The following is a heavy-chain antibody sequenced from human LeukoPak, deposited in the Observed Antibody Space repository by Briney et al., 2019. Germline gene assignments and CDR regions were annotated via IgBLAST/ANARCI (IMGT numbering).Heavy chain of an antibody. CDR1: GFTFSKYW. V-gene: IGHV3-7*01. CDR2: IRGDGSVK. D-gene: IGHD3-22*01. J-gene: IGHJ3*02. Sequence: PGESLRLSCAASGFTFSKYWMTWVRQAPGKGLEWVANIRGDGSVKYLLDSVKGRFTISRDNVKNSVSLEMNNLRDEDTALYYCSRDANYYDTSRHYFDAFDMWGQGTMVTVSS. CDR3: SRDANYYDTSRHYFDAFDM.